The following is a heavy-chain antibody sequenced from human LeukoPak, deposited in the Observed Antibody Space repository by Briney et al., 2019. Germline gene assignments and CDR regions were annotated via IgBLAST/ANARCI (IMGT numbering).Heavy chain of an antibody. D-gene: IGHD3-10*01. CDR3: AREGYYGSGSPPSLYFDY. CDR1: GFTFRNYV. Sequence: GGSLRLYCAASGFTFRNYVIHWVRQAPGKGLEWVAVTSSDLNVKLYADSVMGRFTISRDNSRSTLYLQMNSLRPEDTAIYYCAREGYYGSGSPPSLYFDYWGQGTLVTVSS. J-gene: IGHJ4*02. V-gene: IGHV3-30-3*01. CDR2: TSSDLNVK.